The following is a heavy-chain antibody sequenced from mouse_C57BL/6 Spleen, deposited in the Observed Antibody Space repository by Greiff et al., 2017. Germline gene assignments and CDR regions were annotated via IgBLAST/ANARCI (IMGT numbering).Heavy chain of an antibody. CDR1: GYAFTNYL. V-gene: IGHV1-54*01. J-gene: IGHJ4*01. D-gene: IGHD1-1*01. CDR2: INPGSGGT. Sequence: QVQLQQSGAELVRPGTSVKVSCKASGYAFTNYLIEWVKQRPGQGLEWIGVINPGSGGTNYNEKFKGKATLTADKSSSTAYMQLSSLTSEDSAVYFCARGENLSSYAMDYWGQGTSVTVSS. CDR3: ARGENLSSYAMDY.